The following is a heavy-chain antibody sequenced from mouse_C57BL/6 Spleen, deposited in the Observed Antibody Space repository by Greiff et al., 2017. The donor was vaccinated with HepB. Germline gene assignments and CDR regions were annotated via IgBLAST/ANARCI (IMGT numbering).Heavy chain of an antibody. D-gene: IGHD1-1*01. V-gene: IGHV5-17*01. J-gene: IGHJ4*01. CDR1: GFTFSDYG. CDR3: ARRKDYGSSNYAMDY. Sequence: EVKVVESGGGLVKPGGSLKLSCAASGFTFSDYGMHWVRQAPEKGLEWVAYISSGSSTIYYADTVKGRFTISRDNAKNTLFLQMTSLRSEDTAMYYCARRKDYGSSNYAMDYWGQGTSVTVSS. CDR2: ISSGSSTI.